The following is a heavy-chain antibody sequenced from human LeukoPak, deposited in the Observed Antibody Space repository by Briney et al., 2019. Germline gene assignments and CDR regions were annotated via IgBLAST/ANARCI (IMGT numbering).Heavy chain of an antibody. J-gene: IGHJ5*02. CDR1: GFTFSSYA. V-gene: IGHV3-23*01. CDR2: ISGSGGST. Sequence: GGSLRLSCAASGFTFSSYAMSWVRQAPGKGLEWVSAISGSGGSTYYADSVKGRFTISRDNSKNTLYLQMNSLRAEDTAVYYCAKVRLVGATTADWFDPWGQGTLVTVSS. D-gene: IGHD1-26*01. CDR3: AKVRLVGATTADWFDP.